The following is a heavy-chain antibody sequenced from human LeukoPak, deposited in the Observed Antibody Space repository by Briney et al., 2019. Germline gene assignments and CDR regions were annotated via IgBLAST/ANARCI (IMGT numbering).Heavy chain of an antibody. J-gene: IGHJ4*02. CDR2: ISGRGGST. CDR1: GFTFSSYA. V-gene: IGHV3-23*01. D-gene: IGHD5-12*01. Sequence: SGGSLRLSCSASGFTFSSYAKSWVRQAPGKGREWVSAISGRGGSTYYADSVTGRFTISRDNSQNTLSLEMNGLRAEDTAVYYCARVDIVATGFDYWGQGTMVTVSS. CDR3: ARVDIVATGFDY.